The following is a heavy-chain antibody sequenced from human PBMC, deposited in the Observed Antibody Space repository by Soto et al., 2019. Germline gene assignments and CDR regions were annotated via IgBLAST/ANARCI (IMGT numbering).Heavy chain of an antibody. CDR2: ISYDGTNK. D-gene: IGHD2-21*01. V-gene: IGHV3-30-3*01. J-gene: IGHJ4*02. CDR3: ARDPNLYCVGSDCYVY. Sequence: GGSLRLSCAASGFTFSPHAMHWVRQGPGKGLEWVALISYDGTNKYYADSVKGRFTISRDNSKNTLYLQMNSLRAEDTAVYYCARDPNLYCVGSDCYVYWGQGTPVTAPQ. CDR1: GFTFSPHA.